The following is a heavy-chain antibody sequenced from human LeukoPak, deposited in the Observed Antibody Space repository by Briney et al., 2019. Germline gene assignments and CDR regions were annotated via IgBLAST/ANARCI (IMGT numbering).Heavy chain of an antibody. D-gene: IGHD3-3*01. CDR1: GGSISSHY. Sequence: SETLSLTCTVSGGSISSHYWSWIRQPPGKGLEWIGYIYYSGSTNYNPSLKSRVTISVDTSKNRFSRKLGSVTAADTAVYYCAREPGYYDFWSGYLPASWFDPWGQGTLVTVSS. V-gene: IGHV4-59*11. CDR3: AREPGYYDFWSGYLPASWFDP. CDR2: IYYSGST. J-gene: IGHJ5*02.